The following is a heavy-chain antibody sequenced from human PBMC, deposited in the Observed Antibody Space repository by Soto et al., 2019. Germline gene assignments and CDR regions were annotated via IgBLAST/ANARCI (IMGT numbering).Heavy chain of an antibody. CDR3: ATWHEREHAYDV. CDR1: GFTISGKKY. V-gene: IGHV3-53*01. J-gene: IGHJ3*01. CDR2: LYDLDGS. Sequence: DVQLVESGGGLSQPGESLRLSCAAFGFTISGKKYVAWVRQAPGKGLEWVSALYDLDGSFYATSVKGRFTTSSDSSRTTVYLQMTDLRPDDTAVYYCATWHEREHAYDVWGQGTTVTVAS. D-gene: IGHD1-1*01.